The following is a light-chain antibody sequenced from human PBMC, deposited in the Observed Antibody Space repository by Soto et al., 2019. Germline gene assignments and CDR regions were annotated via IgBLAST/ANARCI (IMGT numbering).Light chain of an antibody. CDR2: EVT. Sequence: QSALTQPPSASGSPRQSLTISCTGTSSDVGGYNYVSWYQQHPGKAPKLMIYEVTKRPSGVPDRFSGSKSGNTASLTVSGLQAEDEADYYCISYAGSNNYVFGPGTKLTVL. J-gene: IGLJ1*01. V-gene: IGLV2-8*01. CDR1: SSDVGGYNY. CDR3: ISYAGSNNYV.